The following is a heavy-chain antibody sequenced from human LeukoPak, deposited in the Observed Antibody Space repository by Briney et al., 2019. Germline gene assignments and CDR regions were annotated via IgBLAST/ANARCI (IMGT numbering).Heavy chain of an antibody. CDR1: GGSTSTYY. Sequence: SETLSLTCTVSGGSTSTYYWSWIRQPAGKGLEWIGRIYTSGSTKYNPSLKSRVTMSVDTSKNQFSLKLSSVTAADTAVYYCARGPEGVTMVRGGQWYYYMDVGGKGTTVSISS. J-gene: IGHJ6*03. V-gene: IGHV4-4*07. D-gene: IGHD3-10*01. CDR2: IYTSGST. CDR3: ARGPEGVTMVRGGQWYYYMDV.